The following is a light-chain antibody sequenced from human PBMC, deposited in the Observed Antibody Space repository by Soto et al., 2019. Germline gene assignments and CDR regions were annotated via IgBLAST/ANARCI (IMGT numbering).Light chain of an antibody. CDR2: AAS. J-gene: IGKJ5*01. V-gene: IGKV1D-12*01. CDR3: QQVNSFPPT. CDR1: QGISTW. Sequence: GDRVTITCRASQGISTWLAWYQQKPGKAPQLLIYAASSLKSGVPSRFSGSGSGTDFTLTISSLQPEDFATYSCQQVNSFPPTFGQGTRLEIK.